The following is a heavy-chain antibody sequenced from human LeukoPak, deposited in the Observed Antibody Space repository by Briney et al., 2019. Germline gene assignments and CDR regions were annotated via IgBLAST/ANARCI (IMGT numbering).Heavy chain of an antibody. CDR1: GFTFSSYA. D-gene: IGHD3-22*01. CDR2: ISGSGGST. J-gene: IGHJ4*02. Sequence: GGSLRLSCAASGFTFSSYAMSWVRQAPGKGLEWVSAISGSGGSTYYADSVKGRFTISRDNSKNTLYLQMNSLRAEDTAVYYCAKAPYYYDSSGYSDYWGQGTLVTVSS. CDR3: AKAPYYYDSSGYSDY. V-gene: IGHV3-23*01.